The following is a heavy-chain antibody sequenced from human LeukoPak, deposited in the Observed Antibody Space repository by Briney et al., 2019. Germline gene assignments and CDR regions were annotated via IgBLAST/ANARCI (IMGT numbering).Heavy chain of an antibody. Sequence: SVKGSCKASGGTFSSYAISWVRQAPGQGLEWMGRIIPIFGIANYAQKFQGRVTITADKSTSTAYMELSSLRSEDTAVYYCARDSGSYYSYYFDYWGQGTLVTVSS. D-gene: IGHD1-26*01. CDR3: ARDSGSYYSYYFDY. CDR1: GGTFSSYA. V-gene: IGHV1-69*04. J-gene: IGHJ4*02. CDR2: IIPIFGIA.